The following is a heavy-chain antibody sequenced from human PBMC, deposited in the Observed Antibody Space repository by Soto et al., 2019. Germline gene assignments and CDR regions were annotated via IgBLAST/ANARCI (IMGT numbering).Heavy chain of an antibody. J-gene: IGHJ3*02. CDR2: ISWSGGNI. CDR3: AKDRGAARRSGAFDI. V-gene: IGHV3-9*01. D-gene: IGHD3-3*01. Sequence: PGGSLRLSCAASGFTFDEYAMHWVRQGPGKGLEWVSGISWSGGNIGYADSVKGRFTISRDSAKNSLYLQMNSLRPEDTALYYCAKDRGAARRSGAFDIWGQGTMVT. CDR1: GFTFDEYA.